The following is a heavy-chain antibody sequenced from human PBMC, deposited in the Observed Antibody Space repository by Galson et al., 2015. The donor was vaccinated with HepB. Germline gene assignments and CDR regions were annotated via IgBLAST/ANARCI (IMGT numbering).Heavy chain of an antibody. J-gene: IGHJ4*03. CDR1: GFSFSNYS. CDR2: ISISGSTI. V-gene: IGHV3-48*01. CDR3: ARCPFTDYYGSGIYFDY. D-gene: IGHD3-10*01. Sequence: SLRLSCAASGFSFSNYSMNWVRQAPGKGLEWISYISISGSTIYYSDSVEGRFTVSRDNGKSSLYLQMDSLRADDTAVYYCARCPFTDYYGSGIYFDYWGHGTPVTVSS.